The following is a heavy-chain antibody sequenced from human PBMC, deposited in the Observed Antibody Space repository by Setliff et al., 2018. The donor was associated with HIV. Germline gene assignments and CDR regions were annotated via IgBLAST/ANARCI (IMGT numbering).Heavy chain of an antibody. CDR3: AKVGREYNGYDLTFDS. CDR1: GFFFSTYW. D-gene: IGHD5-12*01. Sequence: GGSLRLSCAASGFFFSTYWMNWVRQAPGKGPQWVARIVSDGSGTSHADAVKGRFTISRDNAKNTLNLQMNTLRPEDTAMYYCAKVGREYNGYDLTFDSWGQGTLVTVSS. CDR2: IVSDGSGT. V-gene: IGHV3-74*01. J-gene: IGHJ4*02.